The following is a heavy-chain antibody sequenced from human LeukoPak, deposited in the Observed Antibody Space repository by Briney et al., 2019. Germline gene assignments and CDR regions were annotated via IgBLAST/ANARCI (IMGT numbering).Heavy chain of an antibody. CDR1: GGSFSSYY. CDR3: ARGPRVVTAPPDY. J-gene: IGHJ4*02. Sequence: SETLSLTCAVYGGSFSSYYWSWIRQPPGKGLEWIGEINHSGSTNYNPSLKSRVTISVDTSKSQFSLKLSSVTAADTAVYYCARGPRVVTAPPDYWGQGTLVTVSS. CDR2: INHSGST. V-gene: IGHV4-34*01. D-gene: IGHD2-21*02.